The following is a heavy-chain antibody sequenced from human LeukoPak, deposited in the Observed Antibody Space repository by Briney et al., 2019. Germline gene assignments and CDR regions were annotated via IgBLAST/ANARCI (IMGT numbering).Heavy chain of an antibody. V-gene: IGHV3-23*01. CDR1: GFTFSSYA. CDR3: ARAQGYSYGYVEYDFDY. D-gene: IGHD5-18*01. Sequence: GVSLRLSCAASGFTFSSYAMSWVRQAPGKGLEWVSAISGSGGSTYYADSVKGRFTISRDNSKNTLYLQMNSLRAEDTAVYYCARAQGYSYGYVEYDFDYWGQGTLVTVSS. CDR2: ISGSGGST. J-gene: IGHJ4*02.